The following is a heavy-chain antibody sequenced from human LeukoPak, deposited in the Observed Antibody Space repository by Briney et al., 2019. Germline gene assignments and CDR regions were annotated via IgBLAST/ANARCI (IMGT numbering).Heavy chain of an antibody. CDR3: ARDYTFAAEGGAFDI. D-gene: IGHD2-2*02. V-gene: IGHV1-46*01. CDR2: INPSGGST. J-gene: IGHJ3*02. CDR1: GYTFTSYY. Sequence: ASVKVSCKASGYTFTSYYMHWVRQAPGQGLEWMGIINPSGGSTSYAQKFQGRVTMTRDTSTSTVYMELSSLRSEDTAVYYCARDYTFAAEGGAFDIWGQGTMVTVSS.